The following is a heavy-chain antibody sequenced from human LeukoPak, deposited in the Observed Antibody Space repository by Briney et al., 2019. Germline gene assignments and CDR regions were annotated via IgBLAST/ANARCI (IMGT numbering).Heavy chain of an antibody. J-gene: IGHJ4*02. Sequence: GGSLRLSCTASGFTFSSFWMAWVRQAPGKGLEWVASIKQDGSLQHYGDSVKGRFTISRDNAKNSLYLQMNNLRAEDTALYYCATSYDSSGFDWGQGTLVTVSS. D-gene: IGHD3-22*01. V-gene: IGHV3-7*01. CDR3: ATSYDSSGFD. CDR2: IKQDGSLQ. CDR1: GFTFSSFW.